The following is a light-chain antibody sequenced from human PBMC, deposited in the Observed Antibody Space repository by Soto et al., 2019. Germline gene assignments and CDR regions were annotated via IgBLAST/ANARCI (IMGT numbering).Light chain of an antibody. CDR2: AAS. J-gene: IGKJ1*01. CDR3: QQLNSYPVT. CDR1: QGIGTY. Sequence: IQLTQSPSSLSASVGDRVTITCRASQGIGTYLAWYQQKPGKSPKLLIYAASSLQRVVPSRFSGSGSGTDFTLTISSLEPEDFATYHCQQLNSYPVTFGQGTKVEV. V-gene: IGKV1-9*01.